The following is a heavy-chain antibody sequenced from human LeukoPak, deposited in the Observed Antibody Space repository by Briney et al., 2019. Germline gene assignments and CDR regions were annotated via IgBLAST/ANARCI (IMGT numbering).Heavy chain of an antibody. V-gene: IGHV1-18*01. Sequence: GASVKVSCKASGYTFTSYGISWVRQAPGQGLEWMGWISAYNGNTNYAQKLQGRVSMTTDTSTSAAYMELRSLRSDDTAVYYCARDLLEMATMRRNAFDIWGQGTMVTVSS. CDR2: ISAYNGNT. J-gene: IGHJ3*02. CDR3: ARDLLEMATMRRNAFDI. CDR1: GYTFTSYG. D-gene: IGHD5-24*01.